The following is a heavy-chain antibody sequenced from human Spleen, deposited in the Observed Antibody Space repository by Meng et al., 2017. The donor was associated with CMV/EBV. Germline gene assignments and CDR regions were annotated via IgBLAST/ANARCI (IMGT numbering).Heavy chain of an antibody. CDR2: INTSGGST. Sequence: KASGYNFTRYYMHWVRQAPGKGLEWMGIINTSGGSTSYAQKFQGRTTMTRETSKSTVYMELSSLRSEDTAVYYCATSLAAAVKGGFDPWGQGTLVTVSS. V-gene: IGHV1-46*01. D-gene: IGHD6-13*01. CDR1: GYNFTRYY. J-gene: IGHJ5*02. CDR3: ATSLAAAVKGGFDP.